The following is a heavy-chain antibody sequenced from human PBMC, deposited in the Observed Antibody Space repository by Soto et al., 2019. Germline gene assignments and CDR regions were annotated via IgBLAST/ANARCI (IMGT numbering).Heavy chain of an antibody. D-gene: IGHD1-26*01. Sequence: EVQLVESGGVVVQPGGSLRLSCAASGFTFDDYTMHWVRQAPGKGLEWVSLISWDGGSTYYADSVKGRFTISRDNSKNSLYLQMNSLRTEDTALYYCAKDLGGSYPKTYYYYYGMDVWGQGTTVTVSS. CDR2: ISWDGGST. V-gene: IGHV3-43*01. CDR3: AKDLGGSYPKTYYYYYGMDV. CDR1: GFTFDDYT. J-gene: IGHJ6*02.